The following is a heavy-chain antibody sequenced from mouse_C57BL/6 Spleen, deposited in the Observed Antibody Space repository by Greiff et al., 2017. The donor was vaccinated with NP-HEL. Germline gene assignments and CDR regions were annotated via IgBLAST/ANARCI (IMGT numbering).Heavy chain of an antibody. CDR2: IDPEDGDT. Sequence: VQLKQSGAELVRPGASVKLSCTASGFNIKDYYMHWVKQRPEQGLEWIGRIDPEDGDTEYAPKFQGKATMTADTSSNTAYLQLSSLTSEDTAVYYCTRYDYDVEAMDYWGQGTSVTVSS. J-gene: IGHJ4*01. CDR1: GFNIKDYY. V-gene: IGHV14-1*01. CDR3: TRYDYDVEAMDY. D-gene: IGHD2-4*01.